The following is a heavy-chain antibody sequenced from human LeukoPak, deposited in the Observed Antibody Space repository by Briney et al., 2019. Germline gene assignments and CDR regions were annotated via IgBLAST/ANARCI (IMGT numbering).Heavy chain of an antibody. D-gene: IGHD3-3*01. Sequence: SETLSPTCTVSGGSINTGGYYWSWIRQHPGKGLEWIAYIYHSGNSYYNPSLKSRVIISVDTSKNQFSLRLSSVTAADTAVYYCARHGRKRFLEWSPSPYDYWGQGTLVTVSS. V-gene: IGHV4-31*03. CDR2: IYHSGNS. J-gene: IGHJ4*02. CDR3: ARHGRKRFLEWSPSPYDY. CDR1: GGSINTGGYY.